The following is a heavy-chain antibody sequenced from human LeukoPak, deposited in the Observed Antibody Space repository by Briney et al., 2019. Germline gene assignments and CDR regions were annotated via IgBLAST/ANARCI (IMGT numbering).Heavy chain of an antibody. CDR2: IYYSGST. V-gene: IGHV4-31*03. CDR1: GGSISSGGYY. CDR3: ARYGITMIVALDY. J-gene: IGHJ4*02. D-gene: IGHD3-22*01. Sequence: SETLSLTCTVSGGSISSGGYYWSWIRQHPGKGLEWIGYIYYSGSTYYNPSLKSRVTISVDTSKNQFSLKLSSVTAADTAVYYCARYGITMIVALDYWGQGTLVTVSS.